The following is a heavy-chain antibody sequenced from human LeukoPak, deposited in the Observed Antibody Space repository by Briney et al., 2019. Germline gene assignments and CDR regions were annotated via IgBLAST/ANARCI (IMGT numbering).Heavy chain of an antibody. CDR3: ARANGDSSFDY. CDR2: IYTSGST. Sequence: KASQTLSLTCTVSGGSISSGSYYWSWIRQPAGKGLEWIGRIYTSGSTNYNPSLKSRVTISVDKSKNQFSLKLSSVTAADTAVYYCARANGDSSFDYWGQGTLVTVSS. D-gene: IGHD4-17*01. V-gene: IGHV4-61*02. CDR1: GGSISSGSYY. J-gene: IGHJ4*02.